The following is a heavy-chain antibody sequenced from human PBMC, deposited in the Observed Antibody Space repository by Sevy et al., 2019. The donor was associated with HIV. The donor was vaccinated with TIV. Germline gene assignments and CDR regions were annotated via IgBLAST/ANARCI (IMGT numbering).Heavy chain of an antibody. CDR1: GITFSRYE. CDR2: ISTAGGNI. D-gene: IGHD4-4*01. CDR3: ATSRRDDYTNFFDY. J-gene: IGHJ4*02. Sequence: GGSLRLSCVASGITFSRYEMNWVRQAPGKGLQWISYISTAGGNIYYSDSVKGRFSISRDNAKNSVHLQMNSLRAEDTALYYCATSRRDDYTNFFDYWGQGTLVTVSS. V-gene: IGHV3-48*03.